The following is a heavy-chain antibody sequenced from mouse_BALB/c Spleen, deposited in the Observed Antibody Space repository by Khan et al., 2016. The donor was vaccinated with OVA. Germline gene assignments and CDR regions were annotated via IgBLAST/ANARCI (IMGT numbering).Heavy chain of an antibody. J-gene: IGHJ3*01. Sequence: QVQLQQSGPELVKPGASVKMSCKASGYTFTDYVMNWVKQRNGQGLEWIGQIYPGSDSTYYNEKFKGKATLTAERSSSTAYLQLSNLTSGDSAVYFCARAGWDVFAYWGQGTLVTVSA. CDR3: ARAGWDVFAY. CDR2: IYPGSDST. D-gene: IGHD4-1*01. V-gene: IGHV1-77*01. CDR1: GYTFTDYV.